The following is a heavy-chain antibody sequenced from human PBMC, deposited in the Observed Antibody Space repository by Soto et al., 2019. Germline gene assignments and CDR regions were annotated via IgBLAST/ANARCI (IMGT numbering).Heavy chain of an antibody. CDR3: ASFFVEQWLAGDY. J-gene: IGHJ4*02. D-gene: IGHD6-19*01. CDR1: GGSISSSSYY. CDR2: IYYSGST. V-gene: IGHV4-39*01. Sequence: QLQLQESGPGLVKPSETLSLTCTVSGGSISSSSYYWGWIRQPPGKGLEWIGSIYYSGSTYYNPSLKSRVTISVDTSKNQFSLKLSSVTAADTAVYYCASFFVEQWLAGDYWGQGTLVTVSS.